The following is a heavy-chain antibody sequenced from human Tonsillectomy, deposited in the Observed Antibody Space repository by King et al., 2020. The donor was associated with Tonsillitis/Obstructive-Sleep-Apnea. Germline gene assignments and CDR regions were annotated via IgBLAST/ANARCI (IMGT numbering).Heavy chain of an antibody. Sequence: VQLKQWGAGLLKPSETLSLTCAVYGGSFSGYYWSWIRQPPGKGLEWIGEINHSGSTNYNPSLKSRVTISVDTSKNQFSLKLSSVTAADTAVYYCARGRGDYDFWSGYLHWFDPWGQGTLVTVSS. CDR3: ARGRGDYDFWSGYLHWFDP. J-gene: IGHJ5*02. V-gene: IGHV4-34*01. CDR1: GGSFSGYY. CDR2: INHSGST. D-gene: IGHD3-3*01.